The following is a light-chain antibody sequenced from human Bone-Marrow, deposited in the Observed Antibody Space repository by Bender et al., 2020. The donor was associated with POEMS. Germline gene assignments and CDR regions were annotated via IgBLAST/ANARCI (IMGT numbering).Light chain of an antibody. Sequence: ALTQPASLGWSRGNSIKMTCTGTSSDVAGYHYVSWNQQHHGKAPKLMILEGHKRPSGISDRFSGSKSGNTASLTISLLQAEDAADASFCSYGGRYTFVFGGGSLVTVL. CDR1: SSDVAGYHY. CDR3: CSYGGRYTFV. J-gene: IGLJ7*01. V-gene: IGLV2-23*03. CDR2: EGH.